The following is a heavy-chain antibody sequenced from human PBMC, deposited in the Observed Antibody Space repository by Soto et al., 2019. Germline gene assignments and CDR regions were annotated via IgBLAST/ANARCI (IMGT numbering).Heavy chain of an antibody. CDR1: GFTFSSYA. CDR3: AKDLSYDFWSGYPGGMDV. CDR2: ISGSGGGT. D-gene: IGHD3-3*01. Sequence: GWSLRLSCAASGFTFSSYAMSWVRQAPGKGLEWVSAISGSGGGTYYADSVKGRFTISRDNSKNTLYLQMNSLRAEDTAVYYCAKDLSYDFWSGYPGGMDVWGQGTKVIVSS. V-gene: IGHV3-23*01. J-gene: IGHJ6*02.